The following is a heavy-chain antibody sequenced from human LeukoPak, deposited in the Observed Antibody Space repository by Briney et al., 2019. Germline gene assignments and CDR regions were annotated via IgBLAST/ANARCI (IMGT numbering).Heavy chain of an antibody. CDR2: ISYDGSNK. V-gene: IGHV3-30*18. CDR1: GFTFSSYS. D-gene: IGHD2-21*01. Sequence: GGSLRLSCAASGFTFSSYSMNWVRQVPGKGLEWVAVISYDGSNKYYADSVKGRFTISRDNSKNTLYLQMNSLRAEDTAVYYCAKDRAVVVVIATLDYWGQGTLVTVSS. J-gene: IGHJ4*02. CDR3: AKDRAVVVVIATLDY.